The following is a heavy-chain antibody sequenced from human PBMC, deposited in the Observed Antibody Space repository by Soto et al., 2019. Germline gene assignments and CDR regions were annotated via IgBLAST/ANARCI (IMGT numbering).Heavy chain of an antibody. V-gene: IGHV4-30-4*01. D-gene: IGHD2-2*01. J-gene: IGHJ5*02. CDR1: GGSISSGDYY. CDR3: ARLYCSSTSCYQTSIANWFDP. Sequence: PSETLSLTCTVSGGSISSGDYYWGWIRQPPGKGLECIAYIYYSGNTYYNPSLKSRVTISVDTSKNQFSLKLSSVTAADTAVYYCARLYCSSTSCYQTSIANWFDPWGQGTLVTVSS. CDR2: IYYSGNT.